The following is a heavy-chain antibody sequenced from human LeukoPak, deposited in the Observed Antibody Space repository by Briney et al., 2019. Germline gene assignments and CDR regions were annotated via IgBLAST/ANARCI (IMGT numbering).Heavy chain of an antibody. D-gene: IGHD3-22*01. CDR1: GFTVSSNY. CDR3: ARDGFSSGYPYDAFDI. Sequence: GGSLRLSCAASGFTVSSNYMRWVRQAPGKGLEWVSVIYSGGSTYYADSVKGRFTIPRGNSKNTLYLQMNSLSAEDTAVYYCARDGFSSGYPYDAFDIWGQGTMVTVS. V-gene: IGHV3-53*01. CDR2: IYSGGST. J-gene: IGHJ3*02.